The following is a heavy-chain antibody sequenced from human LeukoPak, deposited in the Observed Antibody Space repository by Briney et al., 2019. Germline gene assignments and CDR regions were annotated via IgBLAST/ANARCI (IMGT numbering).Heavy chain of an antibody. J-gene: IGHJ6*03. CDR2: IYYSGST. CDR3: ASSPYPHYYYYYMDV. CDR1: GGSISSYY. Sequence: SETLSLTCTVSGGSISSYYWSWIRQPPGKGLEWIGYIYYSGSTNYNPSLKSRVTISVDTSKNQFSLKLSSVTAADTAVYYCASSPYPHYYYYYMDVWGKGTTVTVSS. V-gene: IGHV4-59*01. D-gene: IGHD2-21*01.